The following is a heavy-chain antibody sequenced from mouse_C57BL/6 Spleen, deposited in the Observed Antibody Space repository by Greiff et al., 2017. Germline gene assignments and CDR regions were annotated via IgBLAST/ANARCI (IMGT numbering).Heavy chain of an antibody. J-gene: IGHJ3*01. CDR3: ANYYGSSRGFAY. CDR1: GYTFTSYW. Sequence: QVQLKQPGAELVKPGASVKMSCKASGYTFTSYWITWVKQRPGQGLEWIGDIYPGSGSTNYNEKFKSKATLTVDTSSSTAYMQLSSLTSEDSAVYYCANYYGSSRGFAYWGQGTLVTVSA. D-gene: IGHD1-1*01. V-gene: IGHV1-55*01. CDR2: IYPGSGST.